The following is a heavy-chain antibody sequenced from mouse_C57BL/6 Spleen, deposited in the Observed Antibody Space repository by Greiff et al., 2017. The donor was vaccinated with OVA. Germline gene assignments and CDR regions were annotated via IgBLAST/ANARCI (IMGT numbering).Heavy chain of an antibody. Sequence: VQLKESGGGLVKPGGSLKLSCAASGFTFSSYAMSWVRQTPEKRLEWVATISDGGGYTYYPDNVKGRFTISRDNAKNNLYLQMSHLKSADTAMYYYAREHIYVPFAYWGQGTLVTVSS. CDR2: ISDGGGYT. CDR1: GFTFSSYA. D-gene: IGHD2-12*01. J-gene: IGHJ3*01. V-gene: IGHV5-4*01. CDR3: AREHIYVPFAY.